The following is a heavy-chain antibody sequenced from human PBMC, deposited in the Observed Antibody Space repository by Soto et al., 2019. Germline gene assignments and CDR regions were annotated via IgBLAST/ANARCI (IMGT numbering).Heavy chain of an antibody. V-gene: IGHV3-23*01. CDR3: AKEGERQWLVAPHWFDP. D-gene: IGHD6-19*01. J-gene: IGHJ5*02. CDR1: GFTFSSYA. Sequence: EVQLLESGGGLVQPGGSLRLSCAASGFTFSSYAMSWVRQAPGKGLEWVSAISGSGGSTYYTDSVKGRFTISRDNSKNTLYLQMNSLRAEDTAVYYCAKEGERQWLVAPHWFDPWGQGTLVTVSS. CDR2: ISGSGGST.